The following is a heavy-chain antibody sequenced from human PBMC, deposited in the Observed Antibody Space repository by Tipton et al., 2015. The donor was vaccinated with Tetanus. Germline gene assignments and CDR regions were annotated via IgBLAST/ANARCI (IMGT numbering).Heavy chain of an antibody. J-gene: IGHJ4*02. V-gene: IGHV3-21*01. D-gene: IGHD2-2*01. Sequence: SLRLSCAASGFTFSSYSMNWVRQAPGKGLEWVSSISSSSSYIYYADSVKGRFTISRDNAKNSLYLQMNSLRAEDTAVYYCASGYCSSTSCYQALDYWGQGTLVPVSS. CDR1: GFTFSSYS. CDR2: ISSSSSYI. CDR3: ASGYCSSTSCYQALDY.